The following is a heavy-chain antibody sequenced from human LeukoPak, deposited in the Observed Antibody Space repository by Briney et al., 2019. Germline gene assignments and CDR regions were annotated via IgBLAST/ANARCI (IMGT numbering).Heavy chain of an antibody. D-gene: IGHD3-16*02. CDR2: INPNSGGT. Sequence: ASVKVSCKASGYTFTGYYMHWVRQAPGQGLEWMGWINPNSGGTNYAQKFQGRVTMTRDTSISTAYMELSRLRSDDTAVYYCARRGYDYVWGSYRPDDAFDIWGQGTMVTVSS. J-gene: IGHJ3*02. CDR1: GYTFTGYY. V-gene: IGHV1-2*02. CDR3: ARRGYDYVWGSYRPDDAFDI.